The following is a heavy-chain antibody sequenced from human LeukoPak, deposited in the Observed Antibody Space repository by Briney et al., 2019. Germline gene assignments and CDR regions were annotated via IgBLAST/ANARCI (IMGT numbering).Heavy chain of an antibody. CDR2: IYTSGST. V-gene: IGHV4-61*02. CDR1: GGSISSGTYS. J-gene: IGHJ4*02. Sequence: SETLSLTCTVSGGSISSGTYSWTWIRQPAGKGLEWIGRIYTSGSTNYNPSLKSRVTISVDTSKNQFSLKLSSVTAADTAVYYCARFSTLGVLDYWGQGTLVTVSS. CDR3: ARFSTLGVLDY. D-gene: IGHD2-15*01.